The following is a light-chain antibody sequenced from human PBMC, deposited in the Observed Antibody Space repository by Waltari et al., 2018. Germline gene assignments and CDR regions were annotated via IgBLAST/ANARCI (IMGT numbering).Light chain of an antibody. CDR1: SSDVGGYIF. Sequence: QSALTQPASVSGSPGQSITISCTGTSSDVGGYIFASWYQVHPGKVPKLIIYEVNRRPSGVSNRLSGSKSGNTASLTISGLQAEDEADFYCSSYASSGTLVFGSGTKVTVL. V-gene: IGLV2-14*01. CDR2: EVN. J-gene: IGLJ1*01. CDR3: SSYASSGTLV.